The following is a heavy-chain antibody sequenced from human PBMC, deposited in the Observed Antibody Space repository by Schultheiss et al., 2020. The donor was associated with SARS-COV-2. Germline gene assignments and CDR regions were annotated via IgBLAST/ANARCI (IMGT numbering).Heavy chain of an antibody. D-gene: IGHD4-23*01. V-gene: IGHV3-11*06. Sequence: GGSLRLSCAASGFTFSDYYMSWIRQAPGKGLEWVSYISSSSRYIYYADSLKGRFTISRDNAKNTLYLQMNSLRAEDTAVYYCAKELRWYYDAFDIWGQGTMVTVSS. CDR1: GFTFSDYY. CDR2: ISSSSRYI. J-gene: IGHJ3*02. CDR3: AKELRWYYDAFDI.